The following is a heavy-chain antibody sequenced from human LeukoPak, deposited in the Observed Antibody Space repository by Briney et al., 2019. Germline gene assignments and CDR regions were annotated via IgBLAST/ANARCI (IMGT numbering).Heavy chain of an antibody. Sequence: GESLKISCKGSGYGFTSYWFGWVRQMPGKGLEWMGIIYSGNSDTRYSPSFQGQVTISVDKPITTAYLQWSSLKASDTAMYYCARLGTNGPSDAFDIWGQGTMVTVSS. CDR2: IYSGNSDT. V-gene: IGHV5-51*01. J-gene: IGHJ3*02. D-gene: IGHD1-26*01. CDR1: GYGFTSYW. CDR3: ARLGTNGPSDAFDI.